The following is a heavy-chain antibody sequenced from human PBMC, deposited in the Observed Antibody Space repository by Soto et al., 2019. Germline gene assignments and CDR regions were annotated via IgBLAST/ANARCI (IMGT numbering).Heavy chain of an antibody. CDR1: GFAFSESG. CDR3: AARGNFDY. V-gene: IGHV3-30*03. J-gene: IGHJ4*02. CDR2: LTAIGNNR. Sequence: VQLVESGGGVVQPGRSLRLSCAASGFAFSESGMHWVRQAPGKGLEWVTLLTAIGNNRYYADSVKGRFTVSRDDSINTLYLQMNYLTSEDTAVYYCAARGNFDYWGQGTLVTVSS. D-gene: IGHD3-16*01.